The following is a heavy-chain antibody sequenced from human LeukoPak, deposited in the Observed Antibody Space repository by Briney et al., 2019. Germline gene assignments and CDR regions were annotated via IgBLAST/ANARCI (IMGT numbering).Heavy chain of an antibody. J-gene: IGHJ4*02. CDR1: GYTLTELS. CDR3: ARGKYYDRPYYFDY. D-gene: IGHD3-22*01. V-gene: IGHV1-24*01. Sequence: ASVKVSCEVSGYTLTELSMHWVRQAPGKGLEWMGGFDPEDGETIYAQKFQGRVTMTEDTSTDTAYMELSSLRSEDTAVYYCARGKYYDRPYYFDYWGQGTLVTVSS. CDR2: FDPEDGET.